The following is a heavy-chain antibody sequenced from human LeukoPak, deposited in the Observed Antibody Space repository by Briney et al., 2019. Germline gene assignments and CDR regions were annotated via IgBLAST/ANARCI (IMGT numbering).Heavy chain of an antibody. J-gene: IGHJ4*02. Sequence: GGSLRLSCAASGFTLGSYWMTWVRQAPGKGLEWVANIKQDGNEKYYVDSVEGRFTISRDNTKNSLYLQMSSLRGEDTAMYYCTTEDYGYFHYWGQGTLVTVSS. D-gene: IGHD4-17*01. CDR3: TTEDYGYFHY. CDR1: GFTLGSYW. CDR2: IKQDGNEK. V-gene: IGHV3-7*04.